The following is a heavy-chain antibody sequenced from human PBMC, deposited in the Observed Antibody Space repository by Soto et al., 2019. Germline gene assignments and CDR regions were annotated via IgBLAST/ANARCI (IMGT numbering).Heavy chain of an antibody. D-gene: IGHD2-8*01. V-gene: IGHV3-9*01. CDR2: INWKSDI. CDR3: ARDSASGVYYYGMDV. J-gene: IGHJ6*02. Sequence: GGSLRLSCAVSGFTFDDNAMHWVRQAPEKGLEWVSGINWKSDIGYADSVKGRFTISRDNAENSLYLQMNSLRAEDTALYYCARDSASGVYYYGMDVWGQGTTVTVSS. CDR1: GFTFDDNA.